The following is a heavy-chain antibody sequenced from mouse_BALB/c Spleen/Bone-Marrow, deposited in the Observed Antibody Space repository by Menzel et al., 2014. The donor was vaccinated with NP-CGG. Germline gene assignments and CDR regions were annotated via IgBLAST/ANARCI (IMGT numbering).Heavy chain of an antibody. CDR1: GFTFSSFG. CDR2: ISSGSSTI. CDR3: ARRYYGSSFSYFDY. V-gene: IGHV5-17*02. J-gene: IGHJ2*01. Sequence: EVKVEESGGGLVQPGGSRKLSCAASGFTFSSFGMHWVRQAPGKGLEWVAYISSGSSTIYYTDTVKGRFTISRDNPKNTLFLQMTSLRSEDTAMYYCARRYYGSSFSYFDYWGQGTTLTVSS. D-gene: IGHD1-1*01.